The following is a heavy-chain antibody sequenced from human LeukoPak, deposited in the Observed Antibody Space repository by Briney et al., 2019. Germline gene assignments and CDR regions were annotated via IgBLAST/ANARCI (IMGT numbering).Heavy chain of an antibody. CDR3: ARDRGPTVAGYYYYYGMDV. J-gene: IGHJ6*02. CDR2: INPSGGST. V-gene: IGHV1-46*01. D-gene: IGHD6-19*01. CDR1: GYTFTSYY. Sequence: ASVKVSCKASGYTFTSYYMHWVRQAPGQGLEWMGIINPSGGSTSYAQKFQGRVTMTGDTSTSTVYMELSSLRSEDTAVYYCARDRGPTVAGYYYYYGMDVWGQGTTVTVSS.